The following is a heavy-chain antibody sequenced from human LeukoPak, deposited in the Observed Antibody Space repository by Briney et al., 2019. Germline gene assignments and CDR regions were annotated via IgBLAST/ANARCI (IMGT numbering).Heavy chain of an antibody. CDR2: ISAYNGNT. CDR3: ARAEYYYDSSGLINS. V-gene: IGHV1-18*01. CDR1: GYTFTSYG. J-gene: IGHJ4*02. D-gene: IGHD3-22*01. Sequence: GASVKVSCKASGYTFTSYGISWVRQAPGQGVEWMGWISAYNGNTNYAQKLQGRVTMTTHTSTSTAYMELRSLRSDDTAVYYCARAEYYYDSSGLINSWGQGTLVTVSS.